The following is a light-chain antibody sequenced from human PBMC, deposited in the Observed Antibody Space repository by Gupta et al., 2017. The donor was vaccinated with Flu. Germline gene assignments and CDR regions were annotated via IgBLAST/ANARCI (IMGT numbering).Light chain of an antibody. CDR2: KNT. J-gene: IGLJ1*01. CDR1: SSNVGSNY. V-gene: IGLV1-47*01. Sequence: QSVLPQTPSASGPPGQRVTISCSGSSSNVGSNYVYWSQQLPGPAPKLLIDKNTRRPSAVPDRFSGSKSGTSASLAITGLRSEDEADYYCAAWDDSLSGHLFGTGTKVTVL. CDR3: AAWDDSLSGHL.